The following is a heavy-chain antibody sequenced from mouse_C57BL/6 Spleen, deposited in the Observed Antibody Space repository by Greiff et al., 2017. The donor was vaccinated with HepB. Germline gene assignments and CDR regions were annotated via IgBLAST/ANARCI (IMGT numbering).Heavy chain of an antibody. CDR1: GFTFSSYT. CDR2: ISGGGGNT. CDR3: ARALYYYGSRRDWYFDV. D-gene: IGHD1-1*01. J-gene: IGHJ1*03. Sequence: EVKLVESGGGLVKPGGSLKLSCAASGFTFSSYTMSWVRQTPEKRLEWVATISGGGGNTYYPDSVKGRFTISRDNAKNTLYLQMSSLRSEDTALYYCARALYYYGSRRDWYFDVWGTGTTVTVSS. V-gene: IGHV5-9*01.